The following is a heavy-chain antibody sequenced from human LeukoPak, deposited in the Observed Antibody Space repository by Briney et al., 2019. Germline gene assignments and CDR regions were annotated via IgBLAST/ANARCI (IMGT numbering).Heavy chain of an antibody. D-gene: IGHD2-21*02. CDR3: AANGYCGTDCYYYFDY. J-gene: IGHJ4*02. Sequence: SVKVSCKASGYSFTNYYIHWVRQAPGQGLEWMGGIIPIFGTTNYAQKFQGRVTITADESTTTAYMELNSLRSADTAVYYCAANGYCGTDCYYYFDYWGQGTLVTVSS. CDR1: GYSFTNYY. CDR2: IIPIFGTT. V-gene: IGHV1-69*13.